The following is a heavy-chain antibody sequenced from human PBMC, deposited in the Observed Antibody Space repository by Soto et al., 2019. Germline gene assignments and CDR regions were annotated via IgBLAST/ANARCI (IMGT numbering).Heavy chain of an antibody. D-gene: IGHD3-22*01. J-gene: IGHJ6*02. CDR3: ARSQGDYYDSSGYYVDV. CDR2: INHTGNT. CDR1: GGSFSGYY. V-gene: IGHV4-34*01. Sequence: QVQLQQWGAGLLKPSETLSLTCAVYGGSFSGYYWRWIRQPPGKGREWIGDINHTGNTNYNPSLKSRVNKSVDTSKNQFSLKLSSVTAADTAVYFCARSQGDYYDSSGYYVDVWGQGTTVTVSS.